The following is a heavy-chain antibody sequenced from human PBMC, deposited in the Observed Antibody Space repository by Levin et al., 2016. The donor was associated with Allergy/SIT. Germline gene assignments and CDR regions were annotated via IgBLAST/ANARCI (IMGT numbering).Heavy chain of an antibody. J-gene: IGHJ4*02. CDR3: ARDFRGYSYDPFDY. CDR2: IYANGDVT. D-gene: IGHD5-18*01. Sequence: GGSLRLSCAASGFIFSSFAMSWVRQTPGKGLEWVSGIYANGDVTYYADSVKGRFTISRDNAKNSLYLQMNSLRAEDTAIYYCARDFRGYSYDPFDYWGQGTLVTVSS. V-gene: IGHV3-23*01. CDR1: GFIFSSFA.